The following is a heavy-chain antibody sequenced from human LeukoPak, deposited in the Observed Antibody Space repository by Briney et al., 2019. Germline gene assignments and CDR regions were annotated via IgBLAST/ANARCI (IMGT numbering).Heavy chain of an antibody. CDR1: GGSINSSNDS. J-gene: IGHJ5*02. CDR2: IFYSGST. CDR3: ARFGSGNFYIFHSWFDP. D-gene: IGHD3-10*01. Sequence: PSETLSLTCSVSGGSINSSNDSWGWIRQPPGEGLEWIGSIFYSGSTYYNPSLKSRVTILVDTSKNQFSLKLRSVTAADTAMYYCARFGSGNFYIFHSWFDPWGQGTLVTVSS. V-gene: IGHV4-39*07.